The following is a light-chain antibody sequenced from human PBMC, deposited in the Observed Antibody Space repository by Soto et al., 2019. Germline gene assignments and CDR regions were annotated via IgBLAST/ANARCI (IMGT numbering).Light chain of an antibody. CDR2: DVT. V-gene: IGLV2-14*03. Sequence: QSVLTQPASVSGSPGQSITISCTGTTSDLGAYNYVSWYQHHPGKAPKLLIYDVTDRPSGVSDRFSGSKSGNTASLTISGLQAEDEADYFCSSYTTINTVVLFGGGTKLTVL. CDR1: TSDLGAYNY. J-gene: IGLJ2*01. CDR3: SSYTTINTVVL.